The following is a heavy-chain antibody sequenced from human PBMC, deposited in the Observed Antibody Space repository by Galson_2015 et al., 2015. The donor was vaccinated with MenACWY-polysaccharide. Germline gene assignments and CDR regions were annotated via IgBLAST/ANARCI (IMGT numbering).Heavy chain of an antibody. CDR2: IKPDGSEK. V-gene: IGHV3-7*01. CDR3: ARDPLDSSGYTRGSVFDL. CDR1: GFTFSSFW. Sequence: SLRLSCAASGFTFSSFWMSWVRQAPGQGLEWVAIIKPDGSEKYYAESVQGRFTMSRDTAKNSLYLQLNSLRSEDTAVYYCARDPLDSSGYTRGSVFDLWGRGTLVTVSS. J-gene: IGHJ2*01. D-gene: IGHD3-22*01.